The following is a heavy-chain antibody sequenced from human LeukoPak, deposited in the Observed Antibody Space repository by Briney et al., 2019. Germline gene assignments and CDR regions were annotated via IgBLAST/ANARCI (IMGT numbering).Heavy chain of an antibody. J-gene: IGHJ4*02. CDR1: GGSFSGYY. V-gene: IGHV4-34*01. Sequence: SETLPLTCAVYGGSFSGYYWSWIRQPPGKGLEWIGEINHSGSTNYNPSLKSRVTISVDTSKNQFSLKLSSVTAADTAVYYCARNTVTTTGIDYWGQGTLVTVSS. CDR3: ARNTVTTTGIDY. D-gene: IGHD4-11*01. CDR2: INHSGST.